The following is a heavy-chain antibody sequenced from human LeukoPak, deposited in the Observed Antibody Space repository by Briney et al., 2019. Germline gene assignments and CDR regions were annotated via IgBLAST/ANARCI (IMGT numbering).Heavy chain of an antibody. CDR2: ISGSGGNT. J-gene: IGHJ4*02. V-gene: IGHV3-23*01. Sequence: GGSLRLSCAASGFTFSSYAMSWVRQAPGKGLEWVSAISGSGGNTYYADSVKGRFTISRDNSKDTLYLQMNSLNSEDTAVYYCARAPDTAMVGFDYWGQGTLVTVSS. CDR3: ARAPDTAMVGFDY. D-gene: IGHD5-18*01. CDR1: GFTFSSYA.